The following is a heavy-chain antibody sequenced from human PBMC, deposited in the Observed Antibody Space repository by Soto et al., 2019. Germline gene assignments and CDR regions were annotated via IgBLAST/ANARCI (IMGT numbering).Heavy chain of an antibody. CDR2: IYSGGST. CDR3: ARARALTESLRGYYAPASSYYCNGIYV. Sequence: GGSLRLSCAASGFTVSSNYMSWVRQAPGKGLEWVSVIYSGGSTYYADSVKGRFTISRDNSKNTLYLQLNSLRAEDTAVYYCARARALTESLRGYYAPASSYYCNGIYVWDRRTTVTASS. V-gene: IGHV3-53*01. D-gene: IGHD3-3*01. J-gene: IGHJ6*02. CDR1: GFTVSSNY.